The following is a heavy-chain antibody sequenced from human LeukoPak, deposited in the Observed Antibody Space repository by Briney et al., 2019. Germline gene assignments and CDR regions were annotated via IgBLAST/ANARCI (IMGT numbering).Heavy chain of an antibody. V-gene: IGHV4-30-4*08. D-gene: IGHD3-10*01. J-gene: IGHJ4*02. CDR3: AIYYGSVPYYTTIDD. Sequence: PSQTLPLTCAAAGDSITRWDYSLRWIRQPPGKGLEWIVYIYYSGSTYYNPSLKSRVTISVDTSRNQLSLKLRSVTAADTAVYYCAIYYGSVPYYTTIDDWGQGTVVTVSS. CDR2: IYYSGST. CDR1: GDSITRWDYS.